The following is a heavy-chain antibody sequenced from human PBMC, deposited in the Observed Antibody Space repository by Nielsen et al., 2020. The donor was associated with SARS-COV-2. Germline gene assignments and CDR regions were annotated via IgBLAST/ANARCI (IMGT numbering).Heavy chain of an antibody. CDR3: ARDRLWSIPYYYYGMDV. CDR2: ISSSSSYI. D-gene: IGHD3-10*01. CDR1: GFTFSSYA. Sequence: GESLKISCAASGFTFSSYAMNWVRQAPGKGLEWVSSISSSSSYIYYADLVKGRITISRDNAKNSLYLQMNSLRAEDTAVYYCARDRLWSIPYYYYGMDVWGQGTTVTVSS. V-gene: IGHV3-21*01. J-gene: IGHJ6*02.